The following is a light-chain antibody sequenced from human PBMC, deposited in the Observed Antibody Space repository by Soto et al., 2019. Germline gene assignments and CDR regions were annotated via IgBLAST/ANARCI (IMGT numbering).Light chain of an antibody. CDR3: QSYDSSLRGKV. CDR1: SSNIGAGYD. Sequence: QSVLTQPPSVSGAQGQRVTISCTGSSSNIGAGYDVHWYQQLPGTAPKLLIYGNSNRPSGVPDRFSGSKSGTSASLAITGLQAEDEADYYCQSYDSSLRGKVFGAGTKVTVL. V-gene: IGLV1-40*01. J-gene: IGLJ1*01. CDR2: GNS.